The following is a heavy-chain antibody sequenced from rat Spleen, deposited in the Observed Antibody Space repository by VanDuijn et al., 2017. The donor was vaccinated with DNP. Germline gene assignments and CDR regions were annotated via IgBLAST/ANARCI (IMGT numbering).Heavy chain of an antibody. Sequence: EVQLVESGGGLVQPGRSLKLSCVASGFIFSNYWMTWIRQAPGKGLEWVASISSTADNTYYSDSVKGRFSLSRDNAKSTLYLQMDSLRSEDTATYYCATGLGDYWGQGVMVTVSS. CDR3: ATGLGDY. CDR2: ISSTADNT. V-gene: IGHV5-31*01. D-gene: IGHD5-1*01. CDR1: GFIFSNYW. J-gene: IGHJ2*01.